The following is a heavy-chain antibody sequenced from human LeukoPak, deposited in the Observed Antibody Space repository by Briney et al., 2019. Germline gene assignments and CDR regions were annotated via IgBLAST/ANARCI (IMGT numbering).Heavy chain of an antibody. D-gene: IGHD3-9*01. J-gene: IGHJ6*02. Sequence: GGSLRLSCAASGFTVSSNYMSWVRQAPGKGLEWVSVFYSGGSTNYADSVKGRFTISRHNSKNTLYLQMSSLRPEDTAVYYCARGFENYYGMDVWGQGTTVTVSS. CDR1: GFTVSSNY. V-gene: IGHV3-53*04. CDR3: ARGFENYYGMDV. CDR2: FYSGGST.